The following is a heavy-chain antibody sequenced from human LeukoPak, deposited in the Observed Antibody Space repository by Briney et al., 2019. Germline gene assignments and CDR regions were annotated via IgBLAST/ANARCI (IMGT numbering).Heavy chain of an antibody. D-gene: IGHD5-24*01. J-gene: IGHJ6*03. V-gene: IGHV4-39*01. CDR2: TYWSETT. Sequence: SETLSLTCTVSGDTIRNNDKYWAWIGQPPGKGREWNGNTYWSETTYYTPVISCRVTISLDTPKNQFSLKLNSVTAADTAVYFCATSDGTSTRYHDMHVWGKGTTVTVSS. CDR1: GDTIRNNDKY. CDR3: ATSDGTSTRYHDMHV.